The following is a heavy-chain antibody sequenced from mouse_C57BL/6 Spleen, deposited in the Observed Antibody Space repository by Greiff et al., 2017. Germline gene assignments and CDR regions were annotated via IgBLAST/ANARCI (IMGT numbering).Heavy chain of an antibody. CDR3: ARIAGTTAYAMDY. Sequence: QVQLQQPGAELVKPGASVKLSCKASGYTFTSYWMHWVKQRPGQGLEWIGMIHPNSGSTNYNEKFKSKATLTVDKSSSTAYMQLSSLTSEDSAVYYCARIAGTTAYAMDYWGQGTPVTVSS. J-gene: IGHJ4*01. CDR1: GYTFTSYW. V-gene: IGHV1-64*01. CDR2: IHPNSGST. D-gene: IGHD1-2*01.